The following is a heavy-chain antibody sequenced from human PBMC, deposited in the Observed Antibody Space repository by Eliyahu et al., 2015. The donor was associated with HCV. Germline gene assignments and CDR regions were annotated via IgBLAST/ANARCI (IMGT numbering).Heavy chain of an antibody. Sequence: EVQLLESGGGLVQPGGSLRLSCAASGFTFSSYAMSWVRQAPGKGLEWVSAISGSGGSTYYADSAKGAFTISRDNSKNTLYLQMNSLRAEDTAVYYCAKPMVRGVIITSYYFDYWGQGTLVTVSS. D-gene: IGHD3-10*01. CDR3: AKPMVRGVIITSYYFDY. V-gene: IGHV3-23*01. J-gene: IGHJ4*02. CDR1: GFTFSSYA. CDR2: ISGSGGST.